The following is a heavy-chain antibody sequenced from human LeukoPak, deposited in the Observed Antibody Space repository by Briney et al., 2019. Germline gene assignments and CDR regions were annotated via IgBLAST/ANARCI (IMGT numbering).Heavy chain of an antibody. J-gene: IGHJ4*02. CDR3: ARIIGISGTYPTDY. V-gene: IGHV3-7*01. D-gene: IGHD1-26*01. Sequence: GGSLRLSCAASGFTFSRYWMNWVRQAPGKGLEWVANIKQDGSEKYYVDSVKGRFTISRDNAKNSLYLQMNSLRAEDTAVYYCARIIGISGTYPTDYWGQGTLVTVSS. CDR1: GFTFSRYW. CDR2: IKQDGSEK.